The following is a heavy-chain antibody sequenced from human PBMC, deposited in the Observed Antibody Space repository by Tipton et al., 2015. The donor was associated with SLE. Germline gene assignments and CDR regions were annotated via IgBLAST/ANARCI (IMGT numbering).Heavy chain of an antibody. D-gene: IGHD5-18*01. J-gene: IGHJ5*02. CDR1: GYSISSGYY. CDR3: ARVGGGYFTNWFDP. V-gene: IGHV4-38-2*01. Sequence: TLSLTCAVSGYSISSGYYWGWIRQPPGKGLEWIGSIYYSGSTYYNPSLKSRVTRSVDTSKNQFSLKLSSVTAADTAVYYCARVGGGYFTNWFDPWGQGTLVTVSS. CDR2: IYYSGST.